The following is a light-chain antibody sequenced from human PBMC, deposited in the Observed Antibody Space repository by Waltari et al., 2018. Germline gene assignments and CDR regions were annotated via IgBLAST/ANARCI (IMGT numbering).Light chain of an antibody. Sequence: DFQMTQSPSSLSASVGDRVTITCRASQYIDTYLNWYQQKPGKGPKILIYAASTLQSGVPLRFSGSGSGTDFTFTISSLQLEAFATYYCQQSYDTPRTFGQGTKVEVK. J-gene: IGKJ1*01. CDR1: QYIDTY. CDR3: QQSYDTPRT. CDR2: AAS. V-gene: IGKV1-39*01.